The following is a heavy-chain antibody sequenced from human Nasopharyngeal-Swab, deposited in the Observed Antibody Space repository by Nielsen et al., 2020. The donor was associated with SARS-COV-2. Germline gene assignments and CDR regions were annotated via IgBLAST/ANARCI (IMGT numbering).Heavy chain of an antibody. Sequence: ASVKVSCKASGYTFTGYYMHWVRQAPGQGLEWMGRINPNSGGTNYAQKFQGRVTMTRDTSISTAYMELSRLRSDDTAVYYCARAGRYYYDSSGYYYDYYYYMDVWGKGTTATVSS. CDR1: GYTFTGYY. V-gene: IGHV1-2*06. D-gene: IGHD3-22*01. CDR2: INPNSGGT. J-gene: IGHJ6*03. CDR3: ARAGRYYYDSSGYYYDYYYYMDV.